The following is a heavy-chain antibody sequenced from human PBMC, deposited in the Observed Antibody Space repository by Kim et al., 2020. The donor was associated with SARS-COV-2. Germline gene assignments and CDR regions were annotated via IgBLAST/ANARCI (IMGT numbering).Heavy chain of an antibody. V-gene: IGHV3-30*04. CDR1: GFTFSSYA. CDR3: ARGGKTSIAARPRGLSLVY. D-gene: IGHD6-6*01. J-gene: IGHJ4*02. CDR2: ISYDGSNK. Sequence: GGSLRLSCAASGFTFSSYAMHWVRQAPGKGLEWVAVISYDGSNKYYVDSVKGRFTISRDNSKNTLYLQMNSLRAEDTAVYYCARGGKTSIAARPRGLSLVYWGQGTLVTVSS.